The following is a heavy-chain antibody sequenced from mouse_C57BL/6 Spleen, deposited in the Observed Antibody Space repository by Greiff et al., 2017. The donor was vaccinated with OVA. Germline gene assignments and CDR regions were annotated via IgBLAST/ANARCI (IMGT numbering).Heavy chain of an antibody. CDR2: INYDGSST. J-gene: IGHJ2*01. V-gene: IGHV5-16*01. Sequence: EVKVVESEGGLVQPGSSMKLSCTASGFTFSDYYMAWVRQVPEKGLEWVANINYDGSSTYYLDSLKSRFIISRDNAKNILYLQMSSLKSEDTATYYCARDGGITTRYFDYWGQGTTLTVSS. CDR1: GFTFSDYY. D-gene: IGHD1-1*01. CDR3: ARDGGITTRYFDY.